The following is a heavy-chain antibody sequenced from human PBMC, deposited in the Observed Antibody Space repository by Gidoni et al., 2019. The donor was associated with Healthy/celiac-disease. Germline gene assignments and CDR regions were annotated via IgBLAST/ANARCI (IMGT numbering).Heavy chain of an antibody. CDR1: GGSFSGYY. Sequence: QVQLQQWGAGLFKPSETLSLTCAVYGGSFSGYYWCWIRQPPGKGLEWIGEINHSGSTNYNPSLKSRVTISVDTSKNQCSLKLSSVTAADTAVYYCARATYYDFWSGYYAHPEDAEYFQHWGQGTLVTVSS. CDR2: INHSGST. CDR3: ARATYYDFWSGYYAHPEDAEYFQH. V-gene: IGHV4-34*01. D-gene: IGHD3-3*01. J-gene: IGHJ1*01.